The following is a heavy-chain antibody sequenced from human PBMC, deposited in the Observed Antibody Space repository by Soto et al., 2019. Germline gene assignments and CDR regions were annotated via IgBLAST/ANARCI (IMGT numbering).Heavy chain of an antibody. J-gene: IGHJ3*02. D-gene: IGHD1-1*01. CDR3: ARVARGTATTVVDAFDI. CDR2: MSHSGGT. Sequence: QVQLQQWGAGLLKPSETLSLTCAVFGGSVNSGNYYWSWIRQPPGKGLEWIGEMSHSGGTHFNPSLTSRVTISVDTSNSQCSLKMSSVTAADTALYYCARVARGTATTVVDAFDIWGPGTMVTVSS. V-gene: IGHV4-34*01. CDR1: GGSVNSGNYY.